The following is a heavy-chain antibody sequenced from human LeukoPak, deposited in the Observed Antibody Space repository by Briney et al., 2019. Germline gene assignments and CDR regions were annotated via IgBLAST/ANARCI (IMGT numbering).Heavy chain of an antibody. V-gene: IGHV3-21*01. CDR2: ISSSSSYI. J-gene: IGHJ4*02. D-gene: IGHD6-13*01. CDR1: EFTFSSYS. Sequence: GGSLRLSCAASEFTFSSYSMNWVRQAPGKGLEWVSSISSSSSYIYYADSVKGRFTISRDNAKNSLYLQMNSLRAEDTAVYYCARDDGIAAAGLFDYWGQGTLVTVSS. CDR3: ARDDGIAAAGLFDY.